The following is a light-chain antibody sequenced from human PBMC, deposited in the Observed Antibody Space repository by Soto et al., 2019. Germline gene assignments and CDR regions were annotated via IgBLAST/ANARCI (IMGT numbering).Light chain of an antibody. CDR1: RSVSGSY. Sequence: EIVLTQSPATLSLSTGERATLSCRASRSVSGSYLVWYQQKPGQAPRLLIYSASSRAAGIPDRFSGSGSGADFTLTISRLEPEDSAVYYCQQYGSSLVTFGRGTKVDIK. J-gene: IGKJ4*01. V-gene: IGKV3-20*01. CDR2: SAS. CDR3: QQYGSSLVT.